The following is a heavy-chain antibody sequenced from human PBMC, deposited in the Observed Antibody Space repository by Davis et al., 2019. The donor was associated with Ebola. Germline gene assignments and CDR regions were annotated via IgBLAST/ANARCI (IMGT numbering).Heavy chain of an antibody. D-gene: IGHD3-22*01. CDR1: GYSFTNYW. V-gene: IGHV5-51*01. CDR2: IYPGDSGT. CDR3: ARQGSITMIVVAPNDAFDI. J-gene: IGHJ3*02. Sequence: GESLKISCKGSGYSFTNYWIGWVRQMPGKGLEWMGIIYPGDSGTRYSPSFQGQVTISADKSISTAYLQWSSLKASDTAMYYCARQGSITMIVVAPNDAFDIWGQGTMVTVSS.